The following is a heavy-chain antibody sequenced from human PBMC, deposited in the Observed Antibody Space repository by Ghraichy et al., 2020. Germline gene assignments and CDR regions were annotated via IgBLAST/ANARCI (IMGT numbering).Heavy chain of an antibody. D-gene: IGHD3-16*01. CDR3: ARCAYDYVWGSKGGGVGWFDP. CDR2: ISSSSSYT. Sequence: GGSLRLSCAASGFTFSDYYMSWIRQAPGKGLEWVSYISSSSSYTNYADSVKGRFTISRDNAKNSLYLQMNSLRAEDTAVYYCARCAYDYVWGSKGGGVGWFDPWGQGTLVTVSS. V-gene: IGHV3-11*06. CDR1: GFTFSDYY. J-gene: IGHJ5*02.